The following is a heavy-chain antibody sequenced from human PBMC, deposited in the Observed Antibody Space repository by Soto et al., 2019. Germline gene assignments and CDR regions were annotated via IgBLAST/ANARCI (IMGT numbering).Heavy chain of an antibody. V-gene: IGHV3-7*03. CDR2: IKHDTSEA. Sequence: VGSLRLSCAASGFKFSDYWMSWVRQAPGKGLEWVGNIKHDTSEAHYADSVKGRFTITRDNIKNFLFLQMNGLRSDDTASYYCARDGLLFSGPYRPSRFDYWGLGTLVTAPQ. J-gene: IGHJ4*02. D-gene: IGHD3-16*02. CDR1: GFKFSDYW. CDR3: ARDGLLFSGPYRPSRFDY.